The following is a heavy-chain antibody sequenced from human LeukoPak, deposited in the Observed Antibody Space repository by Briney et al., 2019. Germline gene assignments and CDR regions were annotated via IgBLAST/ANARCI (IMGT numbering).Heavy chain of an antibody. J-gene: IGHJ6*02. CDR1: GFTFTSHW. CDR3: ARDCSSTSCSIWGNYYYYYGMDV. D-gene: IGHD2-2*01. V-gene: IGHV3-74*01. CDR2: IKTDGSIT. Sequence: SGGSLRLSCEASGFTFTSHWMHWVRQAPGKGLVWVSCIKTDGSITSYADSVKGRFTISRDNAKNSLYLQMNSLRAEDTAVYYCARDCSSTSCSIWGNYYYYYGMDVWGQGTTVTVSS.